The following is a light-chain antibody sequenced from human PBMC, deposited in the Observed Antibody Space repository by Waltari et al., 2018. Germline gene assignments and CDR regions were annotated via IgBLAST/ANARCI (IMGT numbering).Light chain of an antibody. CDR1: SGPVSTTYY. J-gene: IGLJ3*02. V-gene: IGLV8-61*01. Sequence: QTVVTQEPSFSVSPGGTVTLTCGLSSGPVSTTYYPSWYQLTPGQAPRTLIYSTNARSSGVPDRFSGSILGNKAALTITGAQTDDESDYHCMLYMGGGIWVFGGGTKLTVL. CDR2: STN. CDR3: MLYMGGGIWV.